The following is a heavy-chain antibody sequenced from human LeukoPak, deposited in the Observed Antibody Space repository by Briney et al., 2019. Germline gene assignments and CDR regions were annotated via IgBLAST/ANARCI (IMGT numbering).Heavy chain of an antibody. J-gene: IGHJ4*02. CDR1: GFTFSSYG. CDR2: ISGSGGST. V-gene: IGHV3-23*01. CDR3: AKADYGPFGYYFDY. D-gene: IGHD4-17*01. Sequence: PGGSLRLSCAASGFTFSSYGMSWVRQAPGKGLEWGSAISGSGGSTYYADSVKGRFTISRDNSKNTLYLQMNSLRAEDTAVYYCAKADYGPFGYYFDYWGQGTLVTVSS.